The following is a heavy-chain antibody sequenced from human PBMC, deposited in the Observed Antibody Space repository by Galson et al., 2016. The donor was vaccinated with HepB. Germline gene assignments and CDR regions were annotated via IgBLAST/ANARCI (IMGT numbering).Heavy chain of an antibody. CDR1: GFTFSDYG. CDR3: AKEHKKWLDRDFDY. J-gene: IGHJ4*02. CDR2: ISYDGSYK. Sequence: SLRLSCAASGFTFSDYGMHWIRQAPGKGLEWVAVISYDGSYKYYADSVKGRFTVSRDNSRNTLYLQMKSLRAEDTAVYYCAKEHKKWLDRDFDYWGQGILVTVSS. V-gene: IGHV3-30*18. D-gene: IGHD6-19*01.